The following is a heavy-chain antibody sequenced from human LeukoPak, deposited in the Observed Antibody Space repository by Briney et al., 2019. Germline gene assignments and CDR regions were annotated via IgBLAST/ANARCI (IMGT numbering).Heavy chain of an antibody. V-gene: IGHV3-23*01. D-gene: IGHD1-26*01. CDR3: VKSRRVGANQRGLFDY. J-gene: IGHJ4*02. CDR1: GFTFSNYA. CDR2: VSGSGRNT. Sequence: GGSLGLSCAGSGFTFSNYAMTWVRQAPGKGLEWVSSVSGSGRNTFYPDSVEGRFTISRDNSKNTVYLQMNSLRADDTAVYYCVKSRRVGANQRGLFDYWAREHWSPSPQ.